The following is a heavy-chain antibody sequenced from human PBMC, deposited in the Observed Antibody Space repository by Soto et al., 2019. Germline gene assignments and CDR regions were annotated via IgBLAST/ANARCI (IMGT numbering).Heavy chain of an antibody. Sequence: SVKASCKASGYIFTSYYIHWVRHAPGQGLEWMGWINPFDGSRMFAQSFQGRVTMTRDTSTSTVYMEVSRLRSEDTAVYYCSRVDPGETAPFDHSGQ. CDR1: GYIFTSYY. CDR2: INPFDGSR. CDR3: SRVDPGETAPFDH. J-gene: IGHJ4*02. D-gene: IGHD2-21*02. V-gene: IGHV1-46*03.